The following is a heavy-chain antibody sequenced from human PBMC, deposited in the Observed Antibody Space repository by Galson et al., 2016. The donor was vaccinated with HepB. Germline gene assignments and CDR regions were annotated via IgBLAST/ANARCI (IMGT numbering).Heavy chain of an antibody. D-gene: IGHD4-17*01. CDR3: ARFDYGDYNDAFDI. CDR2: IKQDGSEK. J-gene: IGHJ3*02. CDR1: RFTFSSHW. V-gene: IGHV3-7*01. Sequence: SLRLSCAASRFTFSSHWMSWVRQAPGKGLAWVANIKQDGSEKYYVDSVKGRFSISRDNGKDSLYLQMNSLRAEDTALYYCARFDYGDYNDAFDIWGQGTMVTVSS.